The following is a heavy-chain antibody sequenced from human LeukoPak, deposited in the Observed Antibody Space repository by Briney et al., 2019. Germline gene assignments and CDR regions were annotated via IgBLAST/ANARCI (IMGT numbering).Heavy chain of an antibody. V-gene: IGHV3-7*01. CDR2: IKQDGSEK. J-gene: IGHJ4*02. CDR3: ARWLELMRNFDW. CDR1: GFTFSDYW. Sequence: GGSLRLSCVGSGFTFSDYWMSWVRQAPGKGLEWVANIKQDGSEKDYVDALRGRFTISRDNAKNSLYLQMNSLRAEDTAVYYCARWLELMRNFDWWGQGTLVTVSS. D-gene: IGHD5-24*01.